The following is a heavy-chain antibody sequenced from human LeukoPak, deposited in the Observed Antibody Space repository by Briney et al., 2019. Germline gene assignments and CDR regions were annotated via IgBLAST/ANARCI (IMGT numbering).Heavy chain of an antibody. J-gene: IGHJ6*03. V-gene: IGHV3-74*01. CDR2: IISVGSST. D-gene: IGHD1-26*01. CDR3: ARDPYSGSYGPYYYYYMDV. CDR1: GFTSSSYW. Sequence: GGSLRLSCAPSGFTSSSYWMRWVRQAPGKGRGWVSRIISVGSSTSYADSVKGRFTISRDNAKNTLYLQMNSLRAEDTAVYYCARDPYSGSYGPYYYYYMDVWGEGTTVTISS.